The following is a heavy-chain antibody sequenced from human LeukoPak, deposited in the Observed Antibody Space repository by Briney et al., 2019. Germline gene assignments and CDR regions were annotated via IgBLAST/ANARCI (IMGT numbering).Heavy chain of an antibody. J-gene: IGHJ3*02. CDR3: ATLVRYFDWLPNPSDAFDI. V-gene: IGHV1-24*01. CDR1: GYTLTELS. CDR2: FDPEDGET. D-gene: IGHD3-9*01. Sequence: GASVKVSCKVSGYTLTELSMHWVRQAPGKGLEWMGGFDPEDGETIYAQKFQGRVTMTEDTSTDTAYMELSSLRSEDTTVYYCATLVRYFDWLPNPSDAFDIWGQGTMVTVSS.